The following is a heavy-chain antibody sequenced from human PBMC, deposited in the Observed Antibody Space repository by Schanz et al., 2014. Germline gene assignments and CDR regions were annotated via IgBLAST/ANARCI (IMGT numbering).Heavy chain of an antibody. CDR3: ARIGGSVFDY. CDR1: GFSVGNKY. V-gene: IGHV3-66*01. CDR2: IYIGGNT. Sequence: EAHLVESGGGLVQPGGSLRLSCAASGFSVGNKYMNWVRQAPGKGLEWVSFIYIGGNTYYADSVKGRFTISRDNSKNTVHLQMNSLRAEDTAVYYCARIGGSVFDYWAQGTLVTVSS. D-gene: IGHD3-10*01. J-gene: IGHJ4*02.